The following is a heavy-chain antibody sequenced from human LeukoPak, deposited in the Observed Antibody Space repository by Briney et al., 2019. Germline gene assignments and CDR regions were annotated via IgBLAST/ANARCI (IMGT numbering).Heavy chain of an antibody. CDR2: FDPEDGET. Sequence: GASVKVSCKVSGYTLTELSMHWVRQAPGKGLEWMGGFDPEDGETIYAQKFQGRVTMTEDTSTDTAYMELSSLRSEDTAVYYCATHLRTVAGTLIFDYWGQGTLVTVSS. V-gene: IGHV1-24*01. CDR3: ATHLRTVAGTLIFDY. J-gene: IGHJ4*02. D-gene: IGHD6-19*01. CDR1: GYTLTELS.